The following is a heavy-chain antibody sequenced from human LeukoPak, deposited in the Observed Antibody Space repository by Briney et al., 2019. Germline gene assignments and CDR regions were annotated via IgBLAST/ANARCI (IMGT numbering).Heavy chain of an antibody. CDR1: GGSISTNIYY. CDR2: IYYSGST. D-gene: IGHD3-10*01. Sequence: PSETLSLTCTVSGGSISTNIYYWGWIRQTPGKGLEWIGSIYYSGSTYYNPSLKSRVTISVDTSKNQFSLKLSSVTAADTAVHYCVRVRYYYGSGSTKYYYYYMDVWGKGTTVTVS. CDR3: VRVRYYYGSGSTKYYYYYMDV. J-gene: IGHJ6*03. V-gene: IGHV4-39*07.